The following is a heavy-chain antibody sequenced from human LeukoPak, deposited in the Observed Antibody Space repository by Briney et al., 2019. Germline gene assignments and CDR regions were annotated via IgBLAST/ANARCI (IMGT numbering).Heavy chain of an antibody. J-gene: IGHJ4*02. Sequence: GGSLRLSCAASGFTFSSYALSWVRQAPGEGLEWVSTVSGSGNSTYYADSVKGRFTISRDNSKNTLYLQMNSLRGEDTAAYYCAKIFSGMVRGTFDYWGQGTLVTVSS. CDR2: VSGSGNST. V-gene: IGHV3-23*01. CDR3: AKIFSGMVRGTFDY. D-gene: IGHD3-10*01. CDR1: GFTFSSYA.